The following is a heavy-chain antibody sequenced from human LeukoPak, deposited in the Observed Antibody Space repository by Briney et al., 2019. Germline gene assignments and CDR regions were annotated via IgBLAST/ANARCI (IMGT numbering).Heavy chain of an antibody. Sequence: GGSLRLSCAASGFTFTSYSMNWIRQAPGKGPEWISYITSGSTSTQYADSVKGRFTISRDNSKNTLYLQMNSLRAEDTAVYYCARETPLGRDFDYWGQGTLVTVSS. CDR2: ITSGSTST. J-gene: IGHJ4*02. CDR1: GFTFTSYS. CDR3: ARETPLGRDFDY. V-gene: IGHV3-48*01. D-gene: IGHD1-1*01.